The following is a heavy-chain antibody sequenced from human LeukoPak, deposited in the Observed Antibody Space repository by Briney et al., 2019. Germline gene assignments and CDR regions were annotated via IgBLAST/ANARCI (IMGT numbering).Heavy chain of an antibody. CDR2: IYYSGST. J-gene: IGHJ4*02. Sequence: SETLSLTCTVSGGSISSYYWSWIRQPPGKGLEWIGYIYYSGSTYYNPSLKSRVTISVDTSKIQFSLKLSSVTAADTAVYYCARDLRGNYYDSSGYRDWGQGTLVTVSS. V-gene: IGHV4-59*12. D-gene: IGHD3-22*01. CDR3: ARDLRGNYYDSSGYRD. CDR1: GGSISSYY.